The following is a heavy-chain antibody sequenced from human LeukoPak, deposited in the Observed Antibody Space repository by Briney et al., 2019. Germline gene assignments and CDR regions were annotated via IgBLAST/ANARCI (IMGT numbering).Heavy chain of an antibody. D-gene: IGHD3-22*01. CDR1: GYTFTGYY. J-gene: IGHJ4*02. Sequence: ASVKVSCKASGYTFTGYYMHWVRQAPGQGLEWMGWINPNSGGTNYAQKFQGRVTMTRGTSISTAYMELSRLRSDDTAVYYCASDLTYYYDSSGYYSDYWGQGTLVTVSS. CDR3: ASDLTYYYDSSGYYSDY. V-gene: IGHV1-2*02. CDR2: INPNSGGT.